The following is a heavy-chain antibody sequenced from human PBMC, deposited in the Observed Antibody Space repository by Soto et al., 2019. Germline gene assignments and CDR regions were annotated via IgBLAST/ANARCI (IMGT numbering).Heavy chain of an antibody. CDR1: GGSISSGGYY. V-gene: IGHV4-31*03. D-gene: IGHD3-10*01. Sequence: LSLTCTVSGGSISSGGYYWSWIRQHPGKGLEWIGYIYYSGSTYYNPSLKSRVTISVDTSKNQFSLKLSSVTAADTAVYYCAREVTYYYGSGRINWFDPWGQGTLVTVSS. CDR3: AREVTYYYGSGRINWFDP. J-gene: IGHJ5*02. CDR2: IYYSGST.